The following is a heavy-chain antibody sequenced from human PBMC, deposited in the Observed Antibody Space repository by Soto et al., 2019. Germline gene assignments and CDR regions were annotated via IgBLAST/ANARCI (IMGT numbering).Heavy chain of an antibody. CDR1: GGSISSGGYY. CDR3: ARGRSSTSPYPIGY. CDR2: IYYSGCT. V-gene: IGHV4-31*03. Sequence: QVQLQESGPGLVKPSQTLSLTCTVSGGSISSGGYYWSWIRQHPGKGLEWIGYIYYSGCTYYNPSLKSRVTISVDTSKNQFSLKLSSVTAADTAVYYCARGRSSTSPYPIGYWGQGTLVTVSS. J-gene: IGHJ4*02. D-gene: IGHD2-2*01.